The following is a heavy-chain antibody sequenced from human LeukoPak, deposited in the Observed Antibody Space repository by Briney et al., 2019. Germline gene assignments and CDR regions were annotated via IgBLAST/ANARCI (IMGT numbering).Heavy chain of an antibody. CDR3: AREAYCDGSGCYNWFDP. Sequence: SETLSLTCAVSGYPINRGYFWGWIRQPPGEGLEWIVSIYESSTTRYNPSFKSRVSISVDTSKNEFSLELRSVTAADTAVYYCAREAYCDGSGCYNWFDPWGRGTLVTVSS. V-gene: IGHV4-38-2*02. CDR2: IYESSTT. CDR1: GYPINRGYF. D-gene: IGHD2-21*01. J-gene: IGHJ5*02.